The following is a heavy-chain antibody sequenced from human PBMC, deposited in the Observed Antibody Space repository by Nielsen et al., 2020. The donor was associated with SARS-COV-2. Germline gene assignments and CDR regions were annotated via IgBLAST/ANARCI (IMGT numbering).Heavy chain of an antibody. Sequence: SETLSLTCTVSGGSVSSGTYYWTWIRQPPGKGLEWIGYISYSGSTNYNPSLKSRVTISVDTSKNQFSLKLSSVTAADTAVYYCARGETLRGYYYYYGMDVWGQGTTVTVSS. J-gene: IGHJ6*02. CDR3: ARGETLRGYYYYYGMDV. CDR1: GGSVSSGTYY. V-gene: IGHV4-61*01. CDR2: ISYSGST. D-gene: IGHD3-10*01.